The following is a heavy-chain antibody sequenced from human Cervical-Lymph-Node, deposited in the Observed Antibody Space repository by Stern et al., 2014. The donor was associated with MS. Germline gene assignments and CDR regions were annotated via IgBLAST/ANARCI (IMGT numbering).Heavy chain of an antibody. CDR1: GYTFTTYG. V-gene: IGHV1-18*01. J-gene: IGHJ4*02. CDR3: ARDKMHAFDY. Sequence: VQLVQSGTEVKKPGASVLVSCKASGYTFTTYGITWVRQAPGQGLEWMGWISADSGNTKYAQKFRYRVTITRDTTTGTAYMELRSLRSEDTAVYYCARDKMHAFDYWGQGTQVTVPS. CDR2: ISADSGNT. D-gene: IGHD2-8*01.